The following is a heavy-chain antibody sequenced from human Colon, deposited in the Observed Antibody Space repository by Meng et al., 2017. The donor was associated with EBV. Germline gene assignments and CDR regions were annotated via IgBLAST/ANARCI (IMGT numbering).Heavy chain of an antibody. CDR2: IYHSGST. Sequence: VQWQESGPGLVKPSETLVPTCAVSGGSISSVYWWTWVRQSAGKGLEWIGEIYHSGSTNYNPSLKSRVTISVDKSKNQFSLKLTSVTAADTAVYYCARGGYYSFDYWGQRTLVTVSS. D-gene: IGHD5-18*01. V-gene: IGHV4-4*02. J-gene: IGHJ4*02. CDR3: ARGGYYSFDY. CDR1: GGSISSVYW.